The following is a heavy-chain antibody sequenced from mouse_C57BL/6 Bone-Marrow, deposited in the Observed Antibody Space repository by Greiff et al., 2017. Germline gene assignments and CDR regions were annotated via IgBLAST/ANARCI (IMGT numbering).Heavy chain of an antibody. CDR2: IRLKSDNYAT. D-gene: IGHD1-1*01. V-gene: IGHV6-3*01. CDR3: TGFYYYGSSPAY. Sequence: EVKVEESGGGLVQPGGSMKLSCVASGFTFSNYWMNWVRQSPEKGLEWVAQIRLKSDNYATHYTESVKGRFTISRDDSKSSVYLQMNNLRAEDTGIYYCTGFYYYGSSPAYWGQGTLVTVSA. CDR1: GFTFSNYW. J-gene: IGHJ3*01.